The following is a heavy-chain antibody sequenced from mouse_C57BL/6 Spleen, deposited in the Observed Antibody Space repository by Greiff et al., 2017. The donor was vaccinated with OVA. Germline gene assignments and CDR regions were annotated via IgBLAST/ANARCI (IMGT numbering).Heavy chain of an antibody. V-gene: IGHV1-61*01. J-gene: IGHJ2*01. CDR2: IYPSDSET. D-gene: IGHD3-1*01. CDR3: ARSGPSRALRDY. CDR1: GYTFTSYW. Sequence: QVQLQQPGAELVRPGSSVKLSCKASGYTFTSYWMDWVKQRPGQGLEWIGNIYPSDSETHYNQKFKDKATLTVDKSSSTAYMQLSSLTAEDSAVYYCARSGPSRALRDYWGQGTTLTVSS.